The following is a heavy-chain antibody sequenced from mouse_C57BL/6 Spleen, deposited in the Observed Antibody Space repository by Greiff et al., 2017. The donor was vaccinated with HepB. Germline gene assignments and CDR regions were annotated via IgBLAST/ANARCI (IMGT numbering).Heavy chain of an antibody. D-gene: IGHD1-1*01. CDR1: GYAFSSSW. J-gene: IGHJ2*01. CDR3: ARLLHDDC. CDR2: IYPGDGDT. V-gene: IGHV1-82*01. Sequence: VQVVESGPELVKPGASVKISCKASGYAFSSSWMNWVKQRPGKGLEWIGRIYPGDGDTNYNGKFKGKATLTADKSSSTAYMQLRSLTSEDSAVYFCARLLHDDCWGQGTTVTVSS.